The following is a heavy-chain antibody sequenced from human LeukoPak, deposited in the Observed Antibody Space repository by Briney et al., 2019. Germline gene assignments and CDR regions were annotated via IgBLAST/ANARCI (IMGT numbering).Heavy chain of an antibody. J-gene: IGHJ4*02. CDR2: INSNTGDT. CDR3: ARYLSHYDYFDY. CDR1: GYTFTGYY. Sequence: ASVKVSCKASGYTFTGYYMHWVRQAPGQGLEWMGWINSNTGDTDYAQNFQGKVTMTRDTSIGTVYMEIIRLTSDDTALYHCARYLSHYDYFDYWGQGTLVTVSS. V-gene: IGHV1-2*02. D-gene: IGHD5-12*01.